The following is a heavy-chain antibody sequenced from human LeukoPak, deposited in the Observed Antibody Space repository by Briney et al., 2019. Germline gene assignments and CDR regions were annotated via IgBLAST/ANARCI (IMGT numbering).Heavy chain of an antibody. CDR3: ARETSSGSGYYFDY. D-gene: IGHD3-22*01. CDR1: GFIVSGDF. J-gene: IGHJ4*02. V-gene: IGHV3-53*01. CDR2: IYSDGST. Sequence: GGSLRLSCAASGFIVSGDFMSWVRQAPGKGLEWVSVIYSDGSTYYADSVEGRFTISRDNSKNTLDLQMTGLRAEDTAVYYCARETSSGSGYYFDYWGQGTLVTVSS.